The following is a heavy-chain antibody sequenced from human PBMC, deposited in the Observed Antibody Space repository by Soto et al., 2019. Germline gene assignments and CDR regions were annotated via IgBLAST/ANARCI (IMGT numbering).Heavy chain of an antibody. V-gene: IGHV3-33*01. CDR3: ARASPKYSSSWYAFDI. CDR2: IWYDGSNK. Sequence: GGSLRLSCAASGFTFSSYGMHWVRQAPGKGLEWVAVIWYDGSNKYYADSVKGRFTISRDNSKNTLYLQMNSLRAEDTAVYYCARASPKYSSSWYAFDIWGQGTMVTVSS. D-gene: IGHD6-13*01. CDR1: GFTFSSYG. J-gene: IGHJ3*02.